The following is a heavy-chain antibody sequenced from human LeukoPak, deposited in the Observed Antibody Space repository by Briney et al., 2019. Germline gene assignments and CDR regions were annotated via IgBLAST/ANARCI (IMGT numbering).Heavy chain of an antibody. J-gene: IGHJ4*02. Sequence: ASVKVSCKASGGSFSSHAFNWVRQAPGQGLEWMGGIIPIFGTANYAQKFQDRVTITAVESMSTVYMELSSLRSEDTAVYYCARGWLAETTVVTPYNYWGQGSLVTVSS. V-gene: IGHV1-69*01. CDR1: GGSFSSHA. D-gene: IGHD4-23*01. CDR3: ARGWLAETTVVTPYNY. CDR2: IIPIFGTA.